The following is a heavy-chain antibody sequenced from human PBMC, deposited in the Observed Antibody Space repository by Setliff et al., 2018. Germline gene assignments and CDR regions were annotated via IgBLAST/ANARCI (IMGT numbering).Heavy chain of an antibody. CDR3: SRLVRYCTTTTCQTLSGGEH. D-gene: IGHD2-8*01. Sequence: ASVKVSCKASGYEFNNYGIAWVRQAPGQGLEWMGWINAYNGNTFYAPKLQGRVTMTTDASTATAYLELRSLRSDDTAIYFCSRLVRYCTTTTCQTLSGGEHWGQGTL. CDR1: GYEFNNYG. J-gene: IGHJ4*02. V-gene: IGHV1-18*01. CDR2: INAYNGNT.